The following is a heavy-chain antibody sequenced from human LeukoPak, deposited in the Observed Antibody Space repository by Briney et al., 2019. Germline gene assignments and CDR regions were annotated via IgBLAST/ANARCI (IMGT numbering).Heavy chain of an antibody. J-gene: IGHJ4*02. D-gene: IGHD6-19*01. V-gene: IGHV3-23*01. CDR2: ISGSGGST. CDR1: GFTFSSYA. Sequence: GGSLRLSCAASGFTFSSYAMSWVRQAPGKGLEWVSAISGSGGSTYYADSVKGRFTISRDSSKNTLYLQMNSLRAEDTAVYYCARRIAVAGTVFDYWGQGTLVTVSS. CDR3: ARRIAVAGTVFDY.